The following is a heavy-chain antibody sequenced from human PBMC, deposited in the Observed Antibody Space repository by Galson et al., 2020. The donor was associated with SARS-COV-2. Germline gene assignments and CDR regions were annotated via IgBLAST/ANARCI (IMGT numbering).Heavy chain of an antibody. CDR1: GGSISSGGYY. J-gene: IGHJ6*02. Sequence: ETSETLSLTCTVSGGSISSGGYYWSWIRQHPGKGLEWIGYIYYSGSTYYNPSLKSRVTISVDTSKNQFSLKLSSVTAADTAVYYCARDRMVRGVRRAWNYYGMDVWGQGTTVTVSS. V-gene: IGHV4-31*03. D-gene: IGHD3-10*01. CDR3: ARDRMVRGVRRAWNYYGMDV. CDR2: IYYSGST.